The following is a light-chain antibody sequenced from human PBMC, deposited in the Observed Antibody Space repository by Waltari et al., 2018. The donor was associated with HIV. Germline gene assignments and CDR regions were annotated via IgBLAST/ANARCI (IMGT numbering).Light chain of an antibody. CDR3: YAGDNSLSGRV. J-gene: IGLJ3*02. V-gene: IGLV1-47*01. CDR1: RSNIRTHD. Sequence: QSVLTQPPSAPAPPGQRVTISSSGSRSNIRTHDLSWFQHLPGTAPKLLIYRNNQRPSGVPDRFTGSKAGTSASLAISVLRSEDEADYYWYAGDNSLSGRVFGGGTKLTVL. CDR2: RNN.